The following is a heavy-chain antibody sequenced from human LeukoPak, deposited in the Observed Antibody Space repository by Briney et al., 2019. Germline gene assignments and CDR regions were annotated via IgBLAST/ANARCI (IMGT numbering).Heavy chain of an antibody. CDR3: ARGRYYGSGSYKWFDP. V-gene: IGHV4-34*01. D-gene: IGHD3-10*01. CDR2: INHSGST. Sequence: PSETLSLTCAVYGGSFSGYYWSWIRQPPGKGLEWIGEINHSGSTNYNPSLKSRVTISVDTSKNQFSLKLSPVTAADTAVYYCARGRYYGSGSYKWFDPWGQGTLVTVSS. CDR1: GGSFSGYY. J-gene: IGHJ5*02.